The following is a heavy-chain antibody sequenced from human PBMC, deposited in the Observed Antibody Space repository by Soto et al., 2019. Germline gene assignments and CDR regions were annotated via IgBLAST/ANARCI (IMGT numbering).Heavy chain of an antibody. J-gene: IGHJ4*02. D-gene: IGHD6-19*01. CDR3: AKEPAFVYSSGWNYFDY. CDR2: ISDSGGST. V-gene: IGHV3-23*01. CDR1: GFTFSTYA. Sequence: PGGSLRLSCAASGFTFSTYAMSWVRQAPGKGLEWVSAISDSGGSTYYADSVKGRFTISRDNSKNTLYLQMNSLRDEDTAVYYCAKEPAFVYSSGWNYFDYWGQGTLVTVSS.